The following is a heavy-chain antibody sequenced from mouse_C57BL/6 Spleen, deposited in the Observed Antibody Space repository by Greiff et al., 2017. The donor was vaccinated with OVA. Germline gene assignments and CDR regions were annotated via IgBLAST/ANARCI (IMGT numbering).Heavy chain of an antibody. CDR3: ARRGGDFDY. V-gene: IGHV5-9*01. J-gene: IGHJ2*01. CDR2: ISGGGGNT. CDR1: GFTFSSYT. Sequence: DVMLVESGGGLVKPGGSLKLSCAASGFTFSSYTMSWVRQTPEKRLEWVATISGGGGNTYYPDSVKGRFTISRDNAKNTLYLQMSSLRSEDTALYYCARRGGDFDYWGQGTTLTVSS. D-gene: IGHD1-1*02.